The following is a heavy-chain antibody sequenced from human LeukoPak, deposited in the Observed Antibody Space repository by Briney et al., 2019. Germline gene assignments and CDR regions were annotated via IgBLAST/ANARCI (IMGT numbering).Heavy chain of an antibody. D-gene: IGHD3-22*01. Sequence: QTLTLTCTVSGGSISSGGYYWSWIRQPPGKALEWLARIDWDDDKYYSTSLRTRLTISKDTSKNQVVLTMTNMDPVDTATYYCARGYDSSGYYFDYWGQGALVTVSS. V-gene: IGHV2-70*11. CDR2: IDWDDDK. CDR3: ARGYDSSGYYFDY. CDR1: GGSISSGGYY. J-gene: IGHJ4*02.